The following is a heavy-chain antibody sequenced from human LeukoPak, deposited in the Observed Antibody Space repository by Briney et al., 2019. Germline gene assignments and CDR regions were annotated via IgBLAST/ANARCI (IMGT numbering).Heavy chain of an antibody. D-gene: IGHD3/OR15-3a*01. V-gene: IGHV3-23*01. CDR2: ISGSGGGT. CDR1: GFTFSSYA. J-gene: IGHJ4*02. Sequence: PGGSLRLSCAASGFTFSSYAMSWVRQAPGKGLEWVSGISGSGGGTYYADSVKGRFTISRGNSENTLYLQMNSLGADDTAVYYCARGRIGPDYWGQGALVTVSS. CDR3: ARGRIGPDY.